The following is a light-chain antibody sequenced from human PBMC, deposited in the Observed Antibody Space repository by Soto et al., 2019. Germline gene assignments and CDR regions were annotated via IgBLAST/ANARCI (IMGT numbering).Light chain of an antibody. V-gene: IGLV2-14*01. CDR3: SSYTSSTTVI. CDR2: EVT. Sequence: QSALAQPASVSGSPGQSITISCTGTSSDIGGYNFLSWYQQHPDKAPKLMLYEVTNRPSGVSNRFSGSKSGNTASLTISGLQADDEADYYCSSYTSSTTVIFGGGTKLTVL. CDR1: SSDIGGYNF. J-gene: IGLJ2*01.